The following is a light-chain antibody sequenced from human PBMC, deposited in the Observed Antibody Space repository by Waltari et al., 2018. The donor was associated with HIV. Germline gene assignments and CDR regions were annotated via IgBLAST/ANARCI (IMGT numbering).Light chain of an antibody. J-gene: IGLJ2*01. V-gene: IGLV2-8*01. CDR2: EVT. CDR1: SSAIGGYNY. CDR3: SSFAPTNKFYVL. Sequence: QSTLTQPPSASGSPGQSVTISCTGTSSAIGGYNYVSWYQQHPGTAPKLIMTEVTKRPSGVPDRFSGSKSGNTASLTVSGLQADDEALYYCSSFAPTNKFYVLFGGGTTLTVL.